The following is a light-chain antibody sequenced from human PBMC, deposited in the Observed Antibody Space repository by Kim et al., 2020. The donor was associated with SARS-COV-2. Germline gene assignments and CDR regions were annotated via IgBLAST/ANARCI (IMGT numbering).Light chain of an antibody. V-gene: IGKV1D-12*01. Sequence: DIQMTQSPSSVAASVGDRVTITCRASQGITNWLAWYQQKPGKAPKLLISATSSLQSWVPSRFSGSGSGTHFTLTINDVQPEDFATYYCQQAESFFHSAFGQGTKVDIK. J-gene: IGKJ1*01. CDR3: QQAESFFHSA. CDR2: ATS. CDR1: QGITNW.